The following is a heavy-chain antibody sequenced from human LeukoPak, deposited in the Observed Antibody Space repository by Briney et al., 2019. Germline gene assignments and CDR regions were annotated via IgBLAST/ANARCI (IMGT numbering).Heavy chain of an antibody. CDR2: FSGSGSSS. J-gene: IGHJ4*02. D-gene: IGHD4-11*01. V-gene: IGHV3-23*01. Sequence: PGGSLRLSCAASGFTFSSYAMNWVRQAPGKGLAWVSGFSGSGSSSYYADSVKGRFTISRDNSKNTLYLQMNSLRGEDTAVYYCAKGYTDYDYWGQGTLVTVSS. CDR1: GFTFSSYA. CDR3: AKGYTDYDY.